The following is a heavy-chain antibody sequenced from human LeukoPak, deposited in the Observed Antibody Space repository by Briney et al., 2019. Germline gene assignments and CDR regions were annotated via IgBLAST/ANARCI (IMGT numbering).Heavy chain of an antibody. CDR2: MRGRAHRGTT. CDR3: TRGAVNDYGDGQYFQY. D-gene: IGHD4-17*01. J-gene: IGHJ1*01. Sequence: PGGSLRLSCAASGFSFGDYAMSWVRQAPGKGLEWVGFMRGRAHRGTTEYAASVKGRFTISRDDFTSIAYLQMNSLKIEDTAVYYCTRGAVNDYGDGQYFQYWGQGALVTVSS. CDR1: GFSFGDYA. V-gene: IGHV3-49*04.